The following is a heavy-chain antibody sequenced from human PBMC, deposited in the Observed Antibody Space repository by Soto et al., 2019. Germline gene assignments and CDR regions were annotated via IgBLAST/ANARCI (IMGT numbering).Heavy chain of an antibody. Sequence: GGSLRLSCAASGFTVSSNYMSWVRQAPGKGLEWVSVIYSGGSTYYADSVKGRFTISRDNSKNTLYLKMNSLGAEDTAVYYCAREVAVAGPLDYWGQGTLVTVSS. CDR1: GFTVSSNY. CDR3: AREVAVAGPLDY. CDR2: IYSGGST. V-gene: IGHV3-66*01. J-gene: IGHJ4*02. D-gene: IGHD2-21*01.